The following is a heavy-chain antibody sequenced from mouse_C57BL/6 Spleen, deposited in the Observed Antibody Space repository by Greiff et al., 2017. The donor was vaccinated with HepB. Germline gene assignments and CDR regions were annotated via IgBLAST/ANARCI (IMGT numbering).Heavy chain of an antibody. CDR3: ARPDHYYGSSYWCAY. CDR1: GYTFTDYY. J-gene: IGHJ3*01. D-gene: IGHD1-1*01. Sequence: EVQLQQSGPELVKPGASVKISCKASGYTFTDYYMNWVKQSHGKSLEWIGDINPNNGGTSYNQKFKGKATLTVDKSSSTAYMELRSLTSEDSAVYYCARPDHYYGSSYWCAYWGQGTLVTVSA. CDR2: INPNNGGT. V-gene: IGHV1-26*01.